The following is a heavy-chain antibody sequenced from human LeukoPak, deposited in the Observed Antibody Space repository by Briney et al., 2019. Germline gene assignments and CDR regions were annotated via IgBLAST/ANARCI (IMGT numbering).Heavy chain of an antibody. CDR2: IYYSGST. CDR3: ARAVITTVRGVIDP. J-gene: IGHJ5*02. Sequence: SQTLSLTCTVSGGSISSGGYYWSWIRQHPGKGLEWIGYIYYSGSTYYNPSLKSRVTISVYTSKNQFSLKLSSVTAADTAVYYCARAVITTVRGVIDPWGQGTLVTVSS. V-gene: IGHV4-31*03. D-gene: IGHD3-10*01. CDR1: GGSISSGGYY.